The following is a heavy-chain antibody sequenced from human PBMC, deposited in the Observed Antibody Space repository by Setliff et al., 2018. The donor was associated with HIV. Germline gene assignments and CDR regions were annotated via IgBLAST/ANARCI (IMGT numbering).Heavy chain of an antibody. CDR3: ARAPHVAVAGTSGFDY. J-gene: IGHJ4*02. Sequence: ASVKVSCKASGYTFTTYAISWVRQAPGQGLEWMGVINPHGGSTNYAQKFQGRVTMTRDTSISTAYMELSRLRSDDTAVYYCARAPHVAVAGTSGFDYWGQGTLVTVSS. D-gene: IGHD6-19*01. CDR1: GYTFTTYA. CDR2: INPHGGST. V-gene: IGHV1-2*02.